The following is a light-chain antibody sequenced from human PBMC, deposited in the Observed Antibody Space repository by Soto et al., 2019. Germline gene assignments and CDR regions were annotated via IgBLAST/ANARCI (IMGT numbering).Light chain of an antibody. CDR3: QQSFSTPYS. V-gene: IGKV1-39*01. CDR2: GAS. Sequence: DVQMTQSPSSLSASIGDRVTISCRTSHVISTYLNWYQQKPGKAPNLLIHGASSLESGVPSRFSGSGSGKDFTLTITSLKPEDFATYYCQQSFSTPYSFGQGTKVDIK. J-gene: IGKJ2*03. CDR1: HVISTY.